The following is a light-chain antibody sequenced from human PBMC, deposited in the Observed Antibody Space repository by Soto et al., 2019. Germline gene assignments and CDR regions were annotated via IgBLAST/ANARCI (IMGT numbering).Light chain of an antibody. CDR2: EGS. J-gene: IGLJ2*01. V-gene: IGLV2-23*03. CDR1: SSDVGSYNL. CDR3: CSYAGSSTFLNVV. Sequence: QSALTQPASVSGSPGQSITISCTGTSSDVGSYNLVSWYQQHPGKDPKLMIYEGSKRPSGVSNRFSGSKSGNTASLTISGLQAEDEADDYCCSYAGSSTFLNVVFGGGTKLTVL.